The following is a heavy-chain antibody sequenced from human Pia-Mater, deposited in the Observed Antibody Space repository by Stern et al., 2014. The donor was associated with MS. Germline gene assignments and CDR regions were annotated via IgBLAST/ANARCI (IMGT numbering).Heavy chain of an antibody. CDR1: GGTFSSYA. V-gene: IGHV1-69*01. CDR3: ARGYYYGSGSYSY. J-gene: IGHJ4*02. CDR2: LIPILGTA. D-gene: IGHD3-10*01. Sequence: QVQLGQSGAEVKKPGSSVKVSCKASGGTFSSYAISWVRQAPGQGLEWMGGLIPILGTANSAQKFQGRVTITADESTSTAYMELSSLRSEDTAVYYCARGYYYGSGSYSYWGQGTLVTVSS.